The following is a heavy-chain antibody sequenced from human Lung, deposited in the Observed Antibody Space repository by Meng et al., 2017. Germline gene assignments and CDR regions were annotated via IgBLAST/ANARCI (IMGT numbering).Heavy chain of an antibody. J-gene: IGHJ4*02. CDR2: INHSGST. D-gene: IGHD4-11*01. CDR1: GGSFSDYY. CDR3: ARGPTTMAHDFDY. Sequence: GQLQQWGAGLLKPSETLSPPCVVSGGSFSDYYWSWIRQPPGKGLEWIGEINHSGSTNYNPSLESRATISVDTSQNNLSLKLSSVTAADSAVYYCARGPTTMAHDFDYWGQGTLVTVSS. V-gene: IGHV4-34*01.